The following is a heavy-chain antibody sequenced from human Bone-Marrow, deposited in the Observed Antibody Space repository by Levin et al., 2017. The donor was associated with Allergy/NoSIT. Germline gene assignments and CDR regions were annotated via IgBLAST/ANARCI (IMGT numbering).Heavy chain of an antibody. J-gene: IGHJ6*03. CDR1: GGSSNDYY. Sequence: KPGGSLRLSCAVYGGSSNDYYWSWLRQPPGKGLEWIGEINHSGNTNYNPSLKSRVTISVDTSKNQFSLKLSSMTAADTAVYYCARVPKVRDFRRPIIPFYYYYYFDVWGKGTTVTVSS. V-gene: IGHV4-34*01. D-gene: IGHD1-14*01. CDR2: INHSGNT. CDR3: ARVPKVRDFRRPIIPFYYYYYFDV.